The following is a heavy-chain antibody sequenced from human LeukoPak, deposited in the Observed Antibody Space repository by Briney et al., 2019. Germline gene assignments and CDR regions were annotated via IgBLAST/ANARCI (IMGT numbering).Heavy chain of an antibody. Sequence: GGSLRLSCTASGFTFSNAWMSWVRQAPGKGLELVSGISTSGGTTSYADSVKGRSTISRDNPRNTLYMQMNTLRAEDQACYCRVINHCYYDGSGYWVQWGQGTLVTVSS. CDR2: ISTSGGTT. D-gene: IGHD3-22*01. CDR1: GFTFSNAW. V-gene: IGHV3-23*01. CDR3: VINHCYYDGSGYWVQ. J-gene: IGHJ4*02.